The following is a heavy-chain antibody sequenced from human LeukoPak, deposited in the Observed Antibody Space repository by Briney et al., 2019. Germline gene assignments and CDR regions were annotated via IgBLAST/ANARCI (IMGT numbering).Heavy chain of an antibody. V-gene: IGHV3-7*03. D-gene: IGHD4-17*01. CDR2: IRGDEGDK. CDR3: ARDVGGALDY. J-gene: IGHJ4*02. CDR1: GFTFRNYW. Sequence: GGSLRFSCTVSGFTFRNYWMAWVRQAPGKGLEWVSNIRGDEGDKNSVDSVKGRFTISRDNAKKSLYLQMNSLRVEDTAVYYCARDVGGALDYWGQGTLVTVSS.